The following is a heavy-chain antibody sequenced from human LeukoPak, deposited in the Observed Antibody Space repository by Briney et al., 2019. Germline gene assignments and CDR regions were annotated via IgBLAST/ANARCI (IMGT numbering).Heavy chain of an antibody. Sequence: GGSLRLSCAASGFTFSSYWMSWVRQAPGKGLEWVANIKQDGSEKYYVDSVKGRFTISRDNAKNSLYLQMNSLRAEDTAVYYCAREYYYDSSAYYYYMDVWGKGTTVTVSS. V-gene: IGHV3-7*01. CDR3: AREYYYDSSAYYYYMDV. CDR2: IKQDGSEK. D-gene: IGHD3-22*01. CDR1: GFTFSSYW. J-gene: IGHJ6*03.